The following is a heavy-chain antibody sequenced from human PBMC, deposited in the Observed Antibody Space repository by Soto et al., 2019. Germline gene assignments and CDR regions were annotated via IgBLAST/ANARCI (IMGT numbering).Heavy chain of an antibody. D-gene: IGHD3-3*01. V-gene: IGHV4-30-2*01. CDR2: IYHSGST. Sequence: SETLSLTCAVSGGSISSGGYSWSWIRQPPGKGLEWIGYIYHSGSTYYNPSLKSRVTVSVDRSKNQFSLKLSSVTAADTAVYYCARVRFWSGYPSQNWSDPWGQGTLVTVSS. CDR3: ARVRFWSGYPSQNWSDP. J-gene: IGHJ5*02. CDR1: GGSISSGGYS.